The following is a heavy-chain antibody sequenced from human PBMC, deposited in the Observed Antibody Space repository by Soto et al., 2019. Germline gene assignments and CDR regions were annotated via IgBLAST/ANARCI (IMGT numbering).Heavy chain of an antibody. V-gene: IGHV3-30*18. J-gene: IGHJ4*02. CDR2: VSHDGRNT. CDR1: GFTFSDYA. CDR3: AKGGRQWLVTSDFNY. Sequence: VLLVESGGGVVQPGRSLRLSCAASGFTFSDYAMHWVRQAPGKGLEWVAVVSHDGRNTHYADSVKGRFTISRDSSKNTVPLEMPSLRAEDTAVYYCAKGGRQWLVTSDFNYWGQGALVTVSS. D-gene: IGHD6-19*01.